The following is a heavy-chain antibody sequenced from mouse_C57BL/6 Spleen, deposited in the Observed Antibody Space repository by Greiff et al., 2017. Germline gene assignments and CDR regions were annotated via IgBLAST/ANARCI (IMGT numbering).Heavy chain of an antibody. CDR2: IDPSDSYT. Sequence: QVQLQQPGAELVKPGASVNLSSKASAYTFPSYWMRGVKQRPGQGLGWIGEIDPSDSYTNYNQKFKGKATLTVDTSSSTAYMQLSSLTSEDSAVYYCARFDGYYSMDYWGQGTSVTVSS. D-gene: IGHD2-3*01. J-gene: IGHJ4*01. CDR3: ARFDGYYSMDY. CDR1: AYTFPSYW. V-gene: IGHV1-50*01.